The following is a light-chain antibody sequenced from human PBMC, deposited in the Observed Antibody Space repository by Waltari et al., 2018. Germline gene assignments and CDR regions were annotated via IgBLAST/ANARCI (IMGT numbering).Light chain of an antibody. CDR3: QQYNTYSYT. CDR2: KAS. V-gene: IGKV1-5*03. CDR1: QSLSTW. J-gene: IGKJ2*01. Sequence: DIQMTQSPSTLSASVGDRVTITCRASQSLSTWLAWYQQKPGEAPKLLIYKASNLESGVPSRFSGSGSGTEFTLTISSLQPDDFATYYCQQYNTYSYTFGQGTKVEI.